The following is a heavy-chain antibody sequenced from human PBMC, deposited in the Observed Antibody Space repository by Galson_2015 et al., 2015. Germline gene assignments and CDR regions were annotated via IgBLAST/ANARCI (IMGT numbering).Heavy chain of an antibody. V-gene: IGHV3-30*18. J-gene: IGHJ4*02. CDR3: AKDVLRGNDRGGRFDY. CDR2: ISYDGSNK. Sequence: SLRLSCAASGFTFSTYGMHWVRQAPGKGLEWVAIISYDGSNKYYADSVKGRFTISRDNSKNTLYLQMNSLRTDDTAVYYCAKDVLRGNDRGGRFDYWGQGTLVSVSS. D-gene: IGHD1-1*01. CDR1: GFTFSTYG.